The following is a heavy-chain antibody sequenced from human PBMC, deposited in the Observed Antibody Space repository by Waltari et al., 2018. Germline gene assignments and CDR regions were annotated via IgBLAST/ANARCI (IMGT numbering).Heavy chain of an antibody. CDR1: GGSFQYYV. CDR3: ARCDFWLRGLDL. V-gene: IGHV4-34*01. D-gene: IGHD3-3*01. CDR2: IDHSGIT. J-gene: IGHJ6*02. Sequence: QVQLQQWGAGLLKPSETLSLPCDLYGGSFQYYVWSWIRQSPVKGLEWIGEIDHSGITTYNPSLESRVCISVDSSTNQLLMNMTSVTVADTAVYFCARCDFWLRGLDLWGQGTTVTVSS.